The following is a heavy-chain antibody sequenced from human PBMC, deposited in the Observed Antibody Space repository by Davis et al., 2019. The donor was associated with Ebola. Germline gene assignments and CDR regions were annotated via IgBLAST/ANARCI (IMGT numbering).Heavy chain of an antibody. CDR1: GGSFRGYY. J-gene: IGHJ6*03. CDR3: ARGRVAVLVPAADNYHYYMDV. V-gene: IGHV4-34*01. CDR2: INHSGRT. Sequence: MPSETLSLTCAVYGGSFRGYYWSWIRQPPGKVLEWIGEINHSGRTYYKPSLKSRVTISADTSKNQFSLKLSSVTAADTAMYYCARGRVAVLVPAADNYHYYMDVWGKGTTVTVSS. D-gene: IGHD2-2*01.